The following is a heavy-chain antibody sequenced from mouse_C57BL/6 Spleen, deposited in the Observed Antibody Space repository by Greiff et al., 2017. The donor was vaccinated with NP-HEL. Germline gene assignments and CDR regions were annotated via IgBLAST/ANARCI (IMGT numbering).Heavy chain of an antibody. V-gene: IGHV1-82*01. CDR2: IYPGDGDT. J-gene: IGHJ2*01. D-gene: IGHD2-2*01. CDR3: ARGVVTTGVVYFDY. CDR1: GYAFSSSW. Sequence: QVQLKESGPELVKPGASVKISCKASGYAFSSSWMNWVKQRPGKGLEWIGRIYPGDGDTNYNGKFKGKATLTADKSSSTAYMQLSSLTSEDSAVYLGARGVVTTGVVYFDYWGQGTALTVSS.